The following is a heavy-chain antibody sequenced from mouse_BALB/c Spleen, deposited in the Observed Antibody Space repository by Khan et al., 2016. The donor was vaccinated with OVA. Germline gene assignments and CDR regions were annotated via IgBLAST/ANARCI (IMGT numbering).Heavy chain of an antibody. CDR2: IWGGGTT. CDR1: GFSLSRYN. J-gene: IGHJ4*01. D-gene: IGHD2-14*01. CDR3: ARTYYRYDGYYAMDY. V-gene: IGHV2-6-4*01. Sequence: QVQLKESGPGLVAPSQSLSITCTVSGFSLSRYNVHWVRQPPGKGLEWLGMIWGGGTTDYKSILKSRLSIRKANSKSQFFLKMNSLQTDDTARYYCARTYYRYDGYYAMDYWGQGTSVTVSS.